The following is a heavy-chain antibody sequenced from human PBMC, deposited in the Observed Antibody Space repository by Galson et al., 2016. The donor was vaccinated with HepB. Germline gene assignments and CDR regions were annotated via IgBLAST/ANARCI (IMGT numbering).Heavy chain of an antibody. CDR1: GYTFTSHG. Sequence: SVKVSCKASGYTFTSHGITWVRQAPGQGLEWMGWISTYNDHINYAQKVEGRINLTTDISTSTAYMELKSLRSDDTAVYYCARDAYYSGRVGRTFYIWGQGTLVSVSS. CDR2: ISTYNDHI. CDR3: ARDAYYSGRVGRTFYI. J-gene: IGHJ3*02. D-gene: IGHD3-10*01. V-gene: IGHV1-18*01.